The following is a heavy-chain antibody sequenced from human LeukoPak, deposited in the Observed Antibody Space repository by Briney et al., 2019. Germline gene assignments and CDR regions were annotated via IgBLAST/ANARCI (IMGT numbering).Heavy chain of an antibody. J-gene: IGHJ5*02. CDR2: IYYSGST. Sequence: SETLSLTCTLSGGSVSSGSYYWSWIRQPPGKGLEWIGYIYYSGSTNYNPSLKSRVTISVDTSKNQFSLKLSSVTAADTAVYYCARSTYCSSTSCYRQNNWFDPWGQGTLVTVSS. CDR3: ARSTYCSSTSCYRQNNWFDP. V-gene: IGHV4-61*01. CDR1: GGSVSSGSYY. D-gene: IGHD2-2*02.